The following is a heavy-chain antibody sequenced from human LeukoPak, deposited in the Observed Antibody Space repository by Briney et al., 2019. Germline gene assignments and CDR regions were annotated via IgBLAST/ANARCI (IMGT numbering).Heavy chain of an antibody. CDR1: GFTFSSYW. CDR2: INTDGSST. J-gene: IGHJ4*02. CDR3: ARVSSSSWWALDY. Sequence: GGSLRLSCAASGFTFSSYWMHWVRQAPGKGLVWVSRINTDGSSTSYADSVKGRFTISRDNAKNTLYLQMNSLRAEDTAVYYCARVSSSSWWALDYWGQGTLVAVSS. V-gene: IGHV3-74*01. D-gene: IGHD6-13*01.